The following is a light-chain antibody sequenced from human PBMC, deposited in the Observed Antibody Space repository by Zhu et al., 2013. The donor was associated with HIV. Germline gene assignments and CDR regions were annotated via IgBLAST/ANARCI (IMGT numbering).Light chain of an antibody. CDR1: SSDVGGYAY. CDR3: GTWDTSLSAWV. J-gene: IGLJ3*02. CDR2: EVT. V-gene: IGLV2-14*01. Sequence: QSALTQPASVSGSPGQSITISCTGTSSDVGGYAYVSWYQQHPGKAPKLIIYEVTNRPSGVSNRFSGSKSGMSASLDVTGLQTGDEADYYCGTWDTSLSAWVFGGGTKLTVL.